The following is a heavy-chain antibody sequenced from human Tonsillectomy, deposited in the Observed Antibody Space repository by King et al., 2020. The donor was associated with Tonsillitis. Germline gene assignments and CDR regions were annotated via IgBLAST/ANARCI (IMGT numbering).Heavy chain of an antibody. Sequence: MQLQESGPGLVKPSETLSLTCTVSGGSISRSRHYWGWIRQPPGKGLEWIGTINYSGSTNYNPSLKSRVTISVDTSKNQFSLKLNSVTAADTAVFYCASQGRQLVTWDWFDPWGQGTLVTVSS. J-gene: IGHJ5*02. CDR3: ASQGRQLVTWDWFDP. D-gene: IGHD6-13*01. CDR2: INYSGST. CDR1: GGSISRSRHY. V-gene: IGHV4-39*01.